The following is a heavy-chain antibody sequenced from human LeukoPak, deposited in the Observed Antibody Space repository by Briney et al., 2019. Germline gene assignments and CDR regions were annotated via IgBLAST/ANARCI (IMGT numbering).Heavy chain of an antibody. Sequence: SETLSLTCTVSGGSISSGDYYWSWIRQPPGKGLEWIGYIYYSGSTYYNPSLKSRVTISVDTSKNQFSLKLSSVTAADTAVYYCASSNYYYGSGSYPTIDYWGQGTLVTVSS. J-gene: IGHJ4*02. CDR3: ASSNYYYGSGSYPTIDY. CDR2: IYYSGST. D-gene: IGHD3-10*01. V-gene: IGHV4-30-4*08. CDR1: GGSISSGDYY.